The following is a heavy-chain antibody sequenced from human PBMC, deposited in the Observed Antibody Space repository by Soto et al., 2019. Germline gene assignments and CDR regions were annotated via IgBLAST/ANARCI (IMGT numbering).Heavy chain of an antibody. CDR2: LYSGGIT. V-gene: IGHV3-53*01. Sequence: PGGFLRLSGAALGITVSGNYMTWVRQAPGKGREWFSFLYSGGITNYADSAKGPIAISRDNSTSALPLCMSSARPEDTAVYHSAVYYDFGGYYPGGIEYWGQGTLVTVSS. D-gene: IGHD3-22*01. CDR3: AVYYDFGGYYPGGIEY. J-gene: IGHJ4*02. CDR1: GITVSGNY.